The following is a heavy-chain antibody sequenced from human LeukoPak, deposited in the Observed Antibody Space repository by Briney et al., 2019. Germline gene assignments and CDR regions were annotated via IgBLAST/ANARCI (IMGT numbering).Heavy chain of an antibody. Sequence: GGSLRPSCAASGFTFSSYWMHWVRQAPGKGLVWVSHIRSDGSSTNYADSVKGRFTISRDNAKSTLYLQMNSLRAGDTAVYYCARASGSGSHYPFDYWGQGTLVTVSS. D-gene: IGHD3-10*01. V-gene: IGHV3-74*01. CDR1: GFTFSSYW. CDR2: IRSDGSST. J-gene: IGHJ4*02. CDR3: ARASGSGSHYPFDY.